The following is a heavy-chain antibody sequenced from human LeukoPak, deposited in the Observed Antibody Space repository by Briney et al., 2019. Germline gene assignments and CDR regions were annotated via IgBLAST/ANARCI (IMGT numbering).Heavy chain of an antibody. Sequence: PSETLSLTCTVSGGSISSYYWSWIRRPPGKGLEWIGYIYYSGSTNYNPSLKSRVTISVDTSKNQFSLKLSSVTAADTAVYYCARCIAAAGSNWFDPWGQGTLVTVSS. J-gene: IGHJ5*02. CDR3: ARCIAAAGSNWFDP. CDR1: GGSISSYY. D-gene: IGHD6-13*01. CDR2: IYYSGST. V-gene: IGHV4-59*01.